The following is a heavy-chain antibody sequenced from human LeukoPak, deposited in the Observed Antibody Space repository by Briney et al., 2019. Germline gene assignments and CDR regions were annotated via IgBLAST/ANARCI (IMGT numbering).Heavy chain of an antibody. CDR2: IIPIFCTA. Sequence: ASVTVSCKASGGTFSSYAISRVRQAPGQGLEWMGGIIPIFCTANYAQKFKGRVTITTDESTSTAYMELRSLRSEDTAVYYCARDRGCSGGSCYAKYYFEYWGQGTRVTVSS. J-gene: IGHJ4*02. V-gene: IGHV1-69*05. D-gene: IGHD2-15*01. CDR1: GGTFSSYA. CDR3: ARDRGCSGGSCYAKYYFEY.